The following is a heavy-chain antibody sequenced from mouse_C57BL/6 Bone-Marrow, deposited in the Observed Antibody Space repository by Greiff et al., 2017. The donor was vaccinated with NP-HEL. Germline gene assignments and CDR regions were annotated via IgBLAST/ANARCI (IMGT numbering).Heavy chain of an antibody. V-gene: IGHV1-4*01. CDR2: INPSSGYT. Sequence: QVQLKQSGAELARPGASVKMSCKASGYTFTSYTMNWVKQRPGQGLEWIGYINPSSGYTKYNQKFKDKATLTADKSSSTAYMQLSSLTSEDSAVYYCAKLTGNYWGQGTTLTVSS. CDR1: GYTFTSYT. J-gene: IGHJ2*01. CDR3: AKLTGNY. D-gene: IGHD4-1*01.